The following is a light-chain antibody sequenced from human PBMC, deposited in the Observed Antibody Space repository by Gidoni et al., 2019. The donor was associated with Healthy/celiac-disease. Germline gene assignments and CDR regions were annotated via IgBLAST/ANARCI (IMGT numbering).Light chain of an antibody. V-gene: IGKV1-39*01. CDR2: AAS. CDR1: QSISSY. J-gene: IGKJ3*01. CDR3: QQSYSTPRFT. Sequence: DIQMTQSPSSLSASAGDRVTITCRASQSISSYLNWYQQKPGKAPKLLIYAASSLQSWVASRFSGSGSGTDFTLTISSLQPEDFATYYCQQSYSTPRFTFGPXTKVEIK.